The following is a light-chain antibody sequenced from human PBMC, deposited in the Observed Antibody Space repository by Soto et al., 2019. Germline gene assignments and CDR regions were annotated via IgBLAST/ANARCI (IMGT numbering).Light chain of an antibody. CDR3: QQRSHWPT. CDR2: GAS. CDR1: QSVSSSY. V-gene: IGKV3D-20*02. Sequence: EIVLTQSPGTVSLSPGERATLSYRASQSVSSSYLAWYQQKPGQAPRLLIYGASSRATGIPARFSGSGSGTDFTLTISSLEPEDFAFYFCQQRSHWPTFGQGTKVDIK. J-gene: IGKJ1*01.